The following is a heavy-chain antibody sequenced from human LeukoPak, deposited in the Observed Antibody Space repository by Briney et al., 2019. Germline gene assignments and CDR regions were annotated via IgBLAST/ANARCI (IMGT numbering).Heavy chain of an antibody. CDR3: AREASQAGGTADY. D-gene: IGHD1-1*01. J-gene: IGHJ4*02. CDR1: GFTFSSYA. V-gene: IGHV3-23*01. CDR2: ISDSGSST. Sequence: PGGSLRLSCAASGFTFSSYAMSWVRQAPGKGLEWVSAISDSGSSTYYADSVKGRFTISRDNANNSVYLHMNSLRVEDTAVYYCAREASQAGGTADYWGQGTLVTVSS.